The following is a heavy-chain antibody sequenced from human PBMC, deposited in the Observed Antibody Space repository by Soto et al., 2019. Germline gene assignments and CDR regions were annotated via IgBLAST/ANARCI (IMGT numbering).Heavy chain of an antibody. Sequence: EVQLVESGGGLVQPGGSLRLSCAASGFTFSSYSMNWVRQAPGKGLEWVSYISSSSSTIYYADSVKGRFTISRDNAKNSLYLQMNSIRDEDTAVYYCARDRGDQPLNWFDPWGQGTLVTVSS. J-gene: IGHJ5*02. CDR2: ISSSSSTI. CDR1: GFTFSSYS. CDR3: ARDRGDQPLNWFDP. V-gene: IGHV3-48*02.